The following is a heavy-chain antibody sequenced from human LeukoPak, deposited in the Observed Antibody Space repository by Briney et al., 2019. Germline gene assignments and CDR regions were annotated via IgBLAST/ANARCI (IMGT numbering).Heavy chain of an antibody. J-gene: IGHJ4*02. CDR1: GFTFSGFW. V-gene: IGHV3-74*01. CDR3: ASGTSTSCHN. D-gene: IGHD2-2*01. Sequence: PGGSLRLSCAASGFTFSGFWMHWVRQAPGKGLVRISRINSDASSTSYADSVKGRFTISRDNAESTLFLQMNSLRAEDTAVYYCASGTSTSCHNWGQGTLVTVSS. CDR2: INSDASST.